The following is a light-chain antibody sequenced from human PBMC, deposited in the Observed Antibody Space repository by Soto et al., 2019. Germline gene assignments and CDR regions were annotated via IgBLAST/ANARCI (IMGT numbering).Light chain of an antibody. V-gene: IGKV3-20*01. CDR3: QQYETPRSVT. Sequence: EIVLTQSPGTRSLSPGEEATLSCRASQSVDSNYLAWYQQKPGQTPRLIIYGASGRADGIPHRFSGSGFGTDFFLTISKVETDDFLVYYCQQYETPRSVTFGQGTRLEIK. CDR1: QSVDSNY. CDR2: GAS. J-gene: IGKJ5*01.